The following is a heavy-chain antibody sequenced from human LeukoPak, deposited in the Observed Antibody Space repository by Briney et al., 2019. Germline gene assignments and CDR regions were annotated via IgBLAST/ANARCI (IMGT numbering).Heavy chain of an antibody. CDR2: INPNSYGT. Sequence: GASVKVACKASGYTFTGYFIYWMRQAPGQGPEWMGWINPNSYGTNFAQKFRGRMTLTRDTSTSTVYMDLSSLTSDDTAVYYCAREMLSYSGSPINWFDPWGQGTLVTVSS. CDR1: GYTFTGYF. D-gene: IGHD1-26*01. J-gene: IGHJ5*02. V-gene: IGHV1-2*02. CDR3: AREMLSYSGSPINWFDP.